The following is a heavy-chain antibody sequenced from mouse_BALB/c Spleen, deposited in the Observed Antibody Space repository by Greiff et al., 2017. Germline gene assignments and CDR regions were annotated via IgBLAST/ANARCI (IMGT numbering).Heavy chain of an antibody. J-gene: IGHJ4*01. CDR3: ARDYYGSSGAMDY. D-gene: IGHD1-1*01. CDR1: GFSLTGYG. Sequence: VQLQESGPGLVAPSQSLSITCTASGFSLTGYGVNWVRQPPGKGLEWLGMIWGDGSTDYNSALKSGLSISKDNSKSQVFSTMNSLQTDDTARYYCARDYYGSSGAMDYWGQGTSVTVSS. CDR2: IWGDGST. V-gene: IGHV2-6-7*02.